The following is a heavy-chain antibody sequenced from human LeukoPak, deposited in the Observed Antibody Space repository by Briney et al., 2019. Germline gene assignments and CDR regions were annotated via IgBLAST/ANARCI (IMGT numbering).Heavy chain of an antibody. V-gene: IGHV3-48*03. CDR3: ARVTRGYSYGVGY. J-gene: IGHJ4*02. Sequence: QTGGSLRLSCAASGFTFGSYEMNWVRQAPGKGLEWVSYISSSGSTIYYADSVKGRFTISRDNAKNSLYLQMNSLRAEDTAVYYCARVTRGYSYGVGYWGQGTLVTVSS. D-gene: IGHD5-18*01. CDR2: ISSSGSTI. CDR1: GFTFGSYE.